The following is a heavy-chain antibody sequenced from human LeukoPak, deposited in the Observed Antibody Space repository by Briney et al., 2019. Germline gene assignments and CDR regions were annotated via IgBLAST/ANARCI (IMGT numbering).Heavy chain of an antibody. Sequence: ASAKVSCKVSGYTLTELSMHWVRQAPGKGLEWMGGFDPEDGETIYAQKFQGRVTMTEDTSTDTAYMGLSSLRSEDTAVYYCATFALTPIGAVAGTGPYFQHWGQGTLVTVSS. D-gene: IGHD6-19*01. CDR1: GYTLTELS. J-gene: IGHJ1*01. V-gene: IGHV1-24*01. CDR3: ATFALTPIGAVAGTGPYFQH. CDR2: FDPEDGET.